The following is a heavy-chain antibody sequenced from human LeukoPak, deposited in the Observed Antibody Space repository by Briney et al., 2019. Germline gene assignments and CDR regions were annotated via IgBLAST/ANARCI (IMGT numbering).Heavy chain of an antibody. CDR3: ARRNRGTYYFDY. CDR1: GGSFSGYY. Sequence: SETLSLTCAVYGGSFSGYYWSWIRQPPGKGLEWIGEINHSGSTNYNPSLKGRVTISLDASKNQFSLKLSSVTAADTAVYYCARRNRGTYYFDYWGQGTLVTVSS. J-gene: IGHJ4*02. D-gene: IGHD1/OR15-1a*01. V-gene: IGHV4-34*01. CDR2: INHSGST.